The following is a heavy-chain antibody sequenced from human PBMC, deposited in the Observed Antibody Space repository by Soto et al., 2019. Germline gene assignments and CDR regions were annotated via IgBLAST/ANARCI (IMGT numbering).Heavy chain of an antibody. J-gene: IGHJ4*02. V-gene: IGHV4-38-2*01. CDR3: ARAHIMVVAGSTFDY. CDR1: GYSITTVSS. CDR2: IYPGGNT. D-gene: IGHD2-21*02. Sequence: SETLSLPVPVSGYSITTVSSCGCTRQPPGKGRVWSASIYPGGNTFYTPSLRSRISISVDTSNNQFSLKLRSVTAADTAVYYCARAHIMVVAGSTFDYWGQGTLVTVSS.